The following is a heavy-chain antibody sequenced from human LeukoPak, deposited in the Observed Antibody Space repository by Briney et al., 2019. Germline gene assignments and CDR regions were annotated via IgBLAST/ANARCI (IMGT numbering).Heavy chain of an antibody. J-gene: IGHJ4*02. CDR1: GGTFSSYA. V-gene: IGHV1-69*13. D-gene: IGHD5-12*01. Sequence: AASVKVSCKASGGTFSSYAISWVRQAPGQGLEWMGGIIPIFGTANYAQKFQGRVTITADESTSTAYMELSSLRSEDTAVCYCARARYSGYDPHYWGQGTLVTVSS. CDR2: IIPIFGTA. CDR3: ARARYSGYDPHY.